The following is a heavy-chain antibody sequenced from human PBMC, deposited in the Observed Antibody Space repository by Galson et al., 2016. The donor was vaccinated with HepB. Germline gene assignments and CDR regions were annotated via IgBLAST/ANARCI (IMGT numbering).Heavy chain of an antibody. CDR1: GFSFSNAW. CDR3: TARTIFYYYGMDV. D-gene: IGHD3-3*01. V-gene: IGHV3-15*01. J-gene: IGHJ6*02. Sequence: SLRLSCAASGFSFSNAWMSWVRQAPGKGLEWVGRIKSKTDGGTTDYSAPVKGRITISRDDSKTTLYLQMNSLKTEDTAVYYCTARTIFYYYGMDVWGQGTTVTVSS. CDR2: IKSKTDGGTT.